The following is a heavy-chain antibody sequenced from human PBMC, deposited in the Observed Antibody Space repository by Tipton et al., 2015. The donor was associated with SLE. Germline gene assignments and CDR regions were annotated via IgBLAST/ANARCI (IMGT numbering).Heavy chain of an antibody. CDR1: GGSISSSSYY. Sequence: GLVKPSETLSLTCIVSGGSISSSSYYWGWIRQPPGKGLEWVGTVYYTGNTFYNPSLKSRVTILVDTSKNQFSLKLSSVTAADTAVYYCARDEYRYDATGYHLLGHFDFWGQGTLVTVSS. CDR2: VYYTGNT. D-gene: IGHD3-22*01. V-gene: IGHV4-39*07. J-gene: IGHJ4*02. CDR3: ARDEYRYDATGYHLLGHFDF.